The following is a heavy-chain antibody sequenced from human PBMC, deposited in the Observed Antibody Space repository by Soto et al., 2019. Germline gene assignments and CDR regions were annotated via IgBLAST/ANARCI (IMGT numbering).Heavy chain of an antibody. Sequence: QVQLVESGGGVVQPGRSLRLSCAASGFTFSSYAMHWVRQAPGKGLEWVAVISYDGSNKYYADSVKGRFTISRDNSKNTLYLQMNSLRAEDTAVYYCAREVSGYSSAWHRHFDYWGQGTLVTVPS. CDR3: AREVSGYSSAWHRHFDY. CDR1: GFTFSSYA. CDR2: ISYDGSNK. J-gene: IGHJ4*02. D-gene: IGHD6-19*01. V-gene: IGHV3-30-3*01.